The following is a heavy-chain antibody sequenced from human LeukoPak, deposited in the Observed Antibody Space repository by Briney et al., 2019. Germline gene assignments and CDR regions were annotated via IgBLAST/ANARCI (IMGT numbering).Heavy chain of an antibody. V-gene: IGHV4-34*01. CDR3: AGRLTYYMDV. CDR1: GGSFSGYY. J-gene: IGHJ6*03. Sequence: PSETLSLTCAVYGGSFSGYYWSWIRRPPGKGLERIGEIYHSGSTNYNPSLKSRVTISLDTSKNQFSPKLTSVTAADTAVYYCAGRLTYYMDVWGRGTTVTVSS. CDR2: IYHSGST.